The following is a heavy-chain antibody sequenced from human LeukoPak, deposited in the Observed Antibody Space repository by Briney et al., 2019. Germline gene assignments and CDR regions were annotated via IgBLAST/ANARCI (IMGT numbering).Heavy chain of an antibody. J-gene: IGHJ4*02. V-gene: IGHV4-34*01. CDR2: INHSGST. CDR1: SGSFSGYY. CDR3: ARRGYSSGWYGRGPFDY. D-gene: IGHD6-19*01. Sequence: KASETLSLTCAVYSGSFSGYYWSWIRQPPGKGLEWIGEINHSGSTNYNPSLKSRVTISVDTSKNQFSLKLSSVTAADTAVYYCARRGYSSGWYGRGPFDYWGQGTLVTVSS.